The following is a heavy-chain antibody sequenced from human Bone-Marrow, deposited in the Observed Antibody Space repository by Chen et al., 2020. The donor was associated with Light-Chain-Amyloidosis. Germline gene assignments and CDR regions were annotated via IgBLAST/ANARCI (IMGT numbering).Heavy chain of an antibody. V-gene: IGHV1-2*02. Sequence: VKLVQSGAEVKKPGASVRVSCKASGYTFNEYYMHWLRQGAGQGLGWMGWINHAGGDTGFAQGFQGRVTLTRDTSISTVYLDLSGLTSDDTAVYFCAWARQCSSTSCYTKYFDYWGQGTLVTVSS. J-gene: IGHJ4*02. CDR2: INHAGGDT. CDR1: GYTFNEYY. CDR3: AWARQCSSTSCYTKYFDY. D-gene: IGHD2-2*02.